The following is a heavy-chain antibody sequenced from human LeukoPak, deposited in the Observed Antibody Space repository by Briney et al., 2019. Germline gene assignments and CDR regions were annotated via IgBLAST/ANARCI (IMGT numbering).Heavy chain of an antibody. CDR1: GDSVSGYY. V-gene: IGHV4-4*09. CDR2: FYTSANT. CDR3: ARGLRDEERHYGYYYMDV. J-gene: IGHJ6*03. D-gene: IGHD3-22*01. Sequence: SQTLSLTCTVSGDSVSGYYGSWIRQPPGKGLEWIGYFYTSANTNYNPSLKSRVTMSVDTSKNQFSLKLSSVTAADTAVYYCARGLRDEERHYGYYYMDVWGKGTTVTVSS.